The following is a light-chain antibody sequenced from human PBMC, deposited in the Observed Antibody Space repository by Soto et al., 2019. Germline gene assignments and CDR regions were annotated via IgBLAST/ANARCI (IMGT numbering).Light chain of an antibody. CDR1: QDINNY. CDR3: QKYDNLPPCT. CDR2: DAS. Sequence: DIQMTQSPSCLSASVGDRVTITCQASQDINNYLNWYQQKPGKAPNLLIYDASNLEAGVPSRFSGNRSGTDFTLTITTRQPEDIETYSCQKYDNLPPCTFGQGTNL. J-gene: IGKJ2*02. V-gene: IGKV1-33*01.